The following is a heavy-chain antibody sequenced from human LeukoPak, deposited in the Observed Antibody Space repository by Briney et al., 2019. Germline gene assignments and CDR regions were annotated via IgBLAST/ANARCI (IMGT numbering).Heavy chain of an antibody. J-gene: IGHJ4*02. CDR1: GDRVSSNSAA. V-gene: IGHV6-1*01. Sequence: SQTLSLTCAISGDRVSSNSAAWNWIRQSPSRGLEWLGRTYFRSKWKNDYAPSVKSRITIDADTSKNQISLSLTSLTPDDTAVYYCARDSSGWYLVYYFDYWGQGTLVTVSS. D-gene: IGHD6-19*01. CDR3: ARDSSGWYLVYYFDY. CDR2: TYFRSKWKN.